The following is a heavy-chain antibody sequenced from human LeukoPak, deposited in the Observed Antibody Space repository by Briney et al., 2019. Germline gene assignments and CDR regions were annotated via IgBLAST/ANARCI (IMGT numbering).Heavy chain of an antibody. Sequence: PGGSLRLSRAASGFTFSSYAMSWVRQAPGKGLEWVSAISGSGGSTYYADSVKGRFTISRDNSKNTLYLQMNSLRAEDTAVYYCAKIGRMYYYDSSGYNDYWGQGTLVTVSS. D-gene: IGHD3-22*01. CDR1: GFTFSSYA. CDR3: AKIGRMYYYDSSGYNDY. J-gene: IGHJ4*02. V-gene: IGHV3-23*01. CDR2: ISGSGGST.